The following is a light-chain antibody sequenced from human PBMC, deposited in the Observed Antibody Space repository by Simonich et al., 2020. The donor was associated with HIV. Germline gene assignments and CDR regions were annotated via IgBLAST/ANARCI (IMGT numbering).Light chain of an antibody. CDR2: LGY. CDR3: MKALQTRFT. CDR1: HSLLHINGHNY. J-gene: IGKJ3*01. Sequence: DIVMTQSPLSLPFTPGEPPSFSCRSSHSLLHINGHNYLDWYLQKPGQSPQLLIYLGYNRASGVPERFSGSGTGTDFTLKISRVEAEDVGVYYCMKALQTRFTFGPGTKVDIK. V-gene: IGKV2-28*01.